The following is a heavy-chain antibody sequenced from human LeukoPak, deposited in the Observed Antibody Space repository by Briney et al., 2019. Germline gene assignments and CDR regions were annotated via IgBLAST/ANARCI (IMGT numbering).Heavy chain of an antibody. CDR2: IYYSGST. D-gene: IGHD2-15*01. J-gene: IGHJ4*02. Sequence: SETLSLTCTVSGGSISSYYWSWIRQPPGKGLEWIGYIYYSGSTNYNPSLKSRVTISVDTSKNQFSLKLSSVTAADTAVYYCARDRVGSHWGQGTLVTVSS. CDR1: GGSISSYY. CDR3: ARDRVGSH. V-gene: IGHV4-59*01.